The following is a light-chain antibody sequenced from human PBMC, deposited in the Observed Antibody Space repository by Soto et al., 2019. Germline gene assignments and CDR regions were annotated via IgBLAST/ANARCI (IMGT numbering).Light chain of an antibody. V-gene: IGKV3-20*01. CDR2: GAS. Sequence: EIVLTQSPGTLSLSPGERATLSCRASQSVTSNFLAWYQQKPGQAPRLLIYGASSRATGIPDRFSGSGSGADFTLTISRLEPEEFAVYYCQHYGTSLLTFGGGTKVEI. CDR3: QHYGTSLLT. J-gene: IGKJ4*01. CDR1: QSVTSNF.